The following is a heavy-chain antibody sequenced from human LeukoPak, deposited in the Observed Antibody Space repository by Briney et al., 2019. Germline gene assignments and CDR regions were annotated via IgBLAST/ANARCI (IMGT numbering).Heavy chain of an antibody. Sequence: SETLSLTCAVYGGSFSGYYWSWIRQPPGKGLEWIGEINHSGSTNYNPSLKSRVTISVDTSKNQFSLKLSSVTAADTAVYYCASQIRDCSSTSCYSPYWGQGTLVTVS. CDR3: ASQIRDCSSTSCYSPY. D-gene: IGHD2-2*01. CDR1: GGSFSGYY. J-gene: IGHJ4*02. V-gene: IGHV4-34*01. CDR2: INHSGST.